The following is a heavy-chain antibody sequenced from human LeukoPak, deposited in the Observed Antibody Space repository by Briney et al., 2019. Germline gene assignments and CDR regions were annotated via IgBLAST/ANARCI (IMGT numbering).Heavy chain of an antibody. D-gene: IGHD1-26*01. CDR2: ISWDGIST. Sequence: GGSLRLSCAASGFTFDDYTMHWVRQAPGKGLEWVSVISWDGISTHYADSVKGRFTISRDNSKNSLYLQMNSLRTEDTALYYCAKGKRGSYYFDYWGQGTLVTVSS. CDR1: GFTFDDYT. CDR3: AKGKRGSYYFDY. V-gene: IGHV3-43*01. J-gene: IGHJ4*02.